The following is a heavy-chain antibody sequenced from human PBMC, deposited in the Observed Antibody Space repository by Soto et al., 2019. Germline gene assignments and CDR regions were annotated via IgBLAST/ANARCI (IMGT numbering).Heavy chain of an antibody. CDR1: GGSVSSGSYY. D-gene: IGHD1-7*01. V-gene: IGHV4-61*01. CDR3: AREFSTGTTFVDY. Sequence: SETLSLTCTVSGGSVSSGSYYWSWIRQPPGKGLEWIGYIYYSGSTNYNPSLKSRVTISVDTSKNQFSLKLSSVTAADTAVYYCAREFSTGTTFVDYWGQGTLVTVSS. J-gene: IGHJ4*02. CDR2: IYYSGST.